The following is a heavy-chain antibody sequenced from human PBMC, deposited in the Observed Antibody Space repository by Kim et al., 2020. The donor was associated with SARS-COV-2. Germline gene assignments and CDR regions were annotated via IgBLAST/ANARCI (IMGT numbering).Heavy chain of an antibody. V-gene: IGHV3-9*01. CDR2: GRI. Sequence: GRIGCAGSVKGRFTISRDNAKNSLYLQMNSLRAEDTALYYCAGSGYDSAYWGQGTLVTVSS. D-gene: IGHD5-12*01. J-gene: IGHJ4*02. CDR3: AGSGYDSAY.